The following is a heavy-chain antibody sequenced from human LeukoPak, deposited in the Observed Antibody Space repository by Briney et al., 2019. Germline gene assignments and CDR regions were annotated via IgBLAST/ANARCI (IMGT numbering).Heavy chain of an antibody. Sequence: GGSLRLSCAVSGFTFSIYGMTWVRQAPGKGLEWVSAICGSGCGGTTYYADSVKGRFTVSRDNSKNTLYLQMNSLTAEDTAVYYCAKDYRYYFDSWGQGTLVTVSS. CDR3: AKDYRYYFDS. CDR1: GFTFSIYG. V-gene: IGHV3-23*01. CDR2: ICGSGCGGTT. D-gene: IGHD1-26*01. J-gene: IGHJ4*02.